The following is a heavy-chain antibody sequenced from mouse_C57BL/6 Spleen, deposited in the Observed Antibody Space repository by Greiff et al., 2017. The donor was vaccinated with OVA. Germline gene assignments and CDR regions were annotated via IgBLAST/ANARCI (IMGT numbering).Heavy chain of an antibody. CDR3: TRVDGSSYWYFDV. V-gene: IGHV1-15*01. CDR2: IDPETGGT. J-gene: IGHJ1*03. CDR1: GYTFTDYE. D-gene: IGHD1-1*01. Sequence: QVQLQQSGAELVRPGASVTLSCKASGYTFTDYEMHWVQQTPVHGLEWIGAIDPETGGTAYNQKFKGKAILTADKSSSTAYMELRSLTSEDSAVYYCTRVDGSSYWYFDVWGTGTTVTVSS.